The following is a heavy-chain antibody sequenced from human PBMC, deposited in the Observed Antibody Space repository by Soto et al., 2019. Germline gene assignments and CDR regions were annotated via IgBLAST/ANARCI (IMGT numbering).Heavy chain of an antibody. CDR3: AGQRLAFSGVGLFYYEMDV. J-gene: IGHJ6*02. Sequence: QVQLVQSGAEVKKPGSSVKVSCKASGGTFSNYVINWVRQAPGQGLEWMGGITPFYGTANYAQKFQGRVTITAYESARTAYMELTSLKSQDSAVYYCAGQRLAFSGVGLFYYEMDVWGQGTTVTVSS. V-gene: IGHV1-69*01. CDR1: GGTFSNYV. D-gene: IGHD3-3*01. CDR2: ITPFYGTA.